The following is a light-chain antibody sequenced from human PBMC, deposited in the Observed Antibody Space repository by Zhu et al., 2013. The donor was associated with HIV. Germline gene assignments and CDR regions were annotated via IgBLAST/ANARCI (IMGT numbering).Light chain of an antibody. V-gene: IGKV1-17*01. CDR3: LQSNSFPWT. J-gene: IGKJ1*01. CDR1: QGIRND. CDR2: YI. Sequence: DIQMTQSPSSLSASVGDRVTITCRASQGIRNDLGWYQQKPGKAPKAPAIFYIHFAKWVPSRFSGSGSGTEFTLTISSLQPEDLELICLQSNSFPWTFGPGTRWKSN.